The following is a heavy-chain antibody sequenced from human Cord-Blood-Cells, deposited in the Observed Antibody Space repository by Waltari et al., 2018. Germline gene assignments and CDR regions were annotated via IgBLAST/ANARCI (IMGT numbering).Heavy chain of an antibody. Sequence: EVQLVESGGGLIQPGGSLRLSCAASGFTVSTNYMCWFRQAPGKGLEWVSVIYSGGSTYYADSVKGRFTISRDNSKNTLYLQMNSLRAEDTAVYYCARGDYDSSGYYFDYWGQGTLVTVSS. D-gene: IGHD3-22*01. CDR3: ARGDYDSSGYYFDY. CDR1: GFTVSTNY. CDR2: IYSGGST. J-gene: IGHJ4*02. V-gene: IGHV3-53*01.